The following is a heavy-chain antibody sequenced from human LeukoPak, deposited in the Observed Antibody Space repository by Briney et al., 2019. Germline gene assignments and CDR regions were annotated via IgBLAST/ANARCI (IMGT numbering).Heavy chain of an antibody. CDR3: ARDPTMAYYYYYGMDV. CDR2: IYHRGST. D-gene: IGHD3-10*01. V-gene: IGHV4-38-2*02. CDR1: GYSISSGYE. Sequence: SETLSLTCAVSGYSISSGYEWGWIRQPPGQGLAWIGSIYHRGSTYYNPSLKSRVTISVDTSKNQFSLKLSSVTAADTAVYYCARDPTMAYYYYYGMDVWGKGTPVTVSS. J-gene: IGHJ6*04.